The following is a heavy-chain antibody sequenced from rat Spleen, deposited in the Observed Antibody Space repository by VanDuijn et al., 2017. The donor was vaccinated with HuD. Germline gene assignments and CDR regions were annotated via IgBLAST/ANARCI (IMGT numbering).Heavy chain of an antibody. CDR1: GFTFSDYY. J-gene: IGHJ2*01. CDR3: ARQGY. V-gene: IGHV5-25*01. Sequence: EVQLVESDGGLVQPGRSLKLSCAASGFTFSDYYMAWVRQAPTKGLEWVASITNSGGSTYYRDSVKGRFTISRDNAKSTLYLQMDSLRSEDTATYYCARQGYWGQGVMVTVSS. CDR2: ITNSGGST.